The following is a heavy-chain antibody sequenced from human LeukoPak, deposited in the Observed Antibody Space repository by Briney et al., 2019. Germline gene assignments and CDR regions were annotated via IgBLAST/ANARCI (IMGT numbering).Heavy chain of an antibody. V-gene: IGHV1-18*01. CDR1: GYTFTSYG. D-gene: IGHD3-10*01. J-gene: IGHJ5*02. Sequence: ASVKVSYKASGYTFTSYGISWVRQAPGQGLEWMGWISAYNGNTNYAQKLQGRVTMTTDTSTSTAYMELRSLRSDDTAVYYCARVGDHYYGSGSYYFDWFDPWGQGTLVTVSS. CDR3: ARVGDHYYGSGSYYFDWFDP. CDR2: ISAYNGNT.